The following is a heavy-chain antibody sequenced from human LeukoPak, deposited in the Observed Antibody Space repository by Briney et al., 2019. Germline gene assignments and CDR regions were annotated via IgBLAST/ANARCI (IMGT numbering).Heavy chain of an antibody. V-gene: IGHV3-23*01. CDR1: GFTFSDCA. J-gene: IGHJ4*02. CDR2: IRGSGGST. CDR3: AKDVVAAPSRFDY. Sequence: GRSLRLSCAASGFTFSDCAMSWVRQAPGKGLEWVSGIRGSGGSTYYADSVKGRFTISRDNSKNTMYLQMNSLRAEDTAVCYCAKDVVAAPSRFDYWGQGTLVTVSS. D-gene: IGHD1-26*01.